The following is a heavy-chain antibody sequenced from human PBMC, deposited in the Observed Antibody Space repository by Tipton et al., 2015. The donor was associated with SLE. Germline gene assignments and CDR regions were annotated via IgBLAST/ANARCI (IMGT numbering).Heavy chain of an antibody. CDR1: GGSFGGYY. CDR3: ARAPRYYYDSSYFDY. J-gene: IGHJ4*02. D-gene: IGHD3-22*01. Sequence: LSLTCSIYGGSFGGYYWSWIRQPPGKGLEWIGEINHGGSTNYNPSLKSRVTMSIDTSKNQFSLKLSSVTDVDTAVYYCARAPRYYYDSSYFDYWGQGTLVTVSS. V-gene: IGHV4-34*10. CDR2: INHGGST.